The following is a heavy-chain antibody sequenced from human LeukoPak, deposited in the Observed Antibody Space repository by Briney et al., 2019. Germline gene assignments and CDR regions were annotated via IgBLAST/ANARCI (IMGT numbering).Heavy chain of an antibody. J-gene: IGHJ4*02. Sequence: GGSLRLSCVASGFTFSSYWMSWVRQAPGKGLECVANINQDGSEKYYVDSVKGRFTISRDNARNSLFLQMNSLTADDTAVYYCAKMVNYDSSGVDYWGQGTLVTVSS. V-gene: IGHV3-7*03. CDR2: INQDGSEK. D-gene: IGHD3-22*01. CDR3: AKMVNYDSSGVDY. CDR1: GFTFSSYW.